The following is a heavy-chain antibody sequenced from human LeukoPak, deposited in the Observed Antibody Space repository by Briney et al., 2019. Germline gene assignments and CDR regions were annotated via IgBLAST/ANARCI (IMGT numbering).Heavy chain of an antibody. Sequence: GGSLRLSCAASGFTFSSYAMSWVRQVPGKGLEWVSAISGSGGSTYYADSVKGRFTISRDNSKNTLYLQMNSLRAEDTAVYYCAKVGRITMIVVVLYYFDYWGQGTLVTVSS. D-gene: IGHD3-22*01. J-gene: IGHJ4*02. CDR3: AKVGRITMIVVVLYYFDY. CDR2: ISGSGGST. V-gene: IGHV3-23*01. CDR1: GFTFSSYA.